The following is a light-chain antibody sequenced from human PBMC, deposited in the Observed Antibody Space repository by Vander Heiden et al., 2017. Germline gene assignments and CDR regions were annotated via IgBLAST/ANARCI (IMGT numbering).Light chain of an antibody. J-gene: IGKJ1*01. CDR3: QQYNNWPPT. V-gene: IGKV3-15*01. CDR2: GAS. CDR1: QSVSSN. Sequence: EILLTPSPATLSVSAGESATLACRASQSVSSNLAWYQQKPGQAPRLLIYGASTRATGIPARFSGSGSGTEFTLTISSLQSEDFAVYYCQQYNNWPPTFGQGTKVEIK.